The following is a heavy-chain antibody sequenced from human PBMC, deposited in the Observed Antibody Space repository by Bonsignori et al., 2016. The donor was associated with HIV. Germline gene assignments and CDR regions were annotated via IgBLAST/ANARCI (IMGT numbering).Heavy chain of an antibody. J-gene: IGHJ4*02. V-gene: IGHV3-74*01. CDR2: INSDGSST. D-gene: IGHD7-27*01. CDR3: ARDDWGLDY. Sequence: VRQAPGKGLVWVSCINSDGSSTSYADSVKGRFTISRDNAKNTLYLQMNSLRAEDTAVYYCARDDWGLDYWGQGTLVTVSS.